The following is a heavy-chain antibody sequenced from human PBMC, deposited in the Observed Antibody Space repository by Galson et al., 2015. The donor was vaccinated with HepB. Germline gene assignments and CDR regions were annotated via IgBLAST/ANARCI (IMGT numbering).Heavy chain of an antibody. V-gene: IGHV1-69*13. CDR1: GGTFSSYA. D-gene: IGHD4-17*01. Sequence: SVKVSCKASGGTFSSYAISWVRQAPGQGLEWMGGIIPIFGTANYAQKFQGRVTITADETTSTAYMELSSLRSEDTAVYYCARDSENDYGDYSGDYWGQGTLVTVSS. J-gene: IGHJ4*02. CDR2: IIPIFGTA. CDR3: ARDSENDYGDYSGDY.